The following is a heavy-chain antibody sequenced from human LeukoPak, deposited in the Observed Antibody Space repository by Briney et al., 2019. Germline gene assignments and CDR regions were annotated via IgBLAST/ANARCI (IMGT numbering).Heavy chain of an antibody. D-gene: IGHD2-2*01. CDR2: ISGSGTTI. V-gene: IGHV3-48*03. CDR3: AREVSYQQRSYNIDV. Sequence: GGSLRLSCAASGFTFSSYEMNWVRQAPGKGLEWVSYISGSGTTIYYADSVKGRFTISRDNAKNSLYLRMNSLRAEDTAVYYCAREVSYQQRSYNIDVWGKGTTVTVSS. CDR1: GFTFSSYE. J-gene: IGHJ6*03.